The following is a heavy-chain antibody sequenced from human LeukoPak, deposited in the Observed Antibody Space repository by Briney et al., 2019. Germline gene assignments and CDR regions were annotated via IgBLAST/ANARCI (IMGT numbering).Heavy chain of an antibody. CDR3: ARGLQENLAWLTAFSAFDI. D-gene: IGHD6-19*01. J-gene: IGHJ3*02. Sequence: GASVKVSCKASGYTFPNYGISWVRQAPGQGLEWMGWISTYNGDTNYAQKLQGRVTMTTDTSTNTAYMELRSLRSDDTAVYYCARGLQENLAWLTAFSAFDIWGQGTMVTVSS. CDR1: GYTFPNYG. CDR2: ISTYNGDT. V-gene: IGHV1-18*01.